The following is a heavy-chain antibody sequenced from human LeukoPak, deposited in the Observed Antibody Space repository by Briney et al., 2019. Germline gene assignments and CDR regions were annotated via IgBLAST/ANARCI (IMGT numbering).Heavy chain of an antibody. CDR1: GYSFTSYW. CDR2: IYPGDSDT. CDR3: ARLSAGYCSGGSCYLLHGMDV. J-gene: IGHJ6*02. D-gene: IGHD2-15*01. Sequence: GESLKISCQGSGYSFTSYWIGWVRQMPGKGLEWMGIIYPGDSDTRYSPSFQGQVTISADKSISTAYLQWSSLKASDTAMYYCARLSAGYCSGGSCYLLHGMDVWGQGTTVTVSS. V-gene: IGHV5-51*01.